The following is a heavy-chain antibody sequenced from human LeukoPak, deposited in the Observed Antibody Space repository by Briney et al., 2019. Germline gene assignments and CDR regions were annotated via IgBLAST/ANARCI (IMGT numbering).Heavy chain of an antibody. V-gene: IGHV3-23*01. D-gene: IGHD3-16*02. CDR2: ISGSGGST. CDR3: ALNGREVPSGAFDI. J-gene: IGHJ3*02. Sequence: PGGSLRLSCAASGFPFSNYAMSWVRQAPGKGLEWVSAISGSGGSTYYEDSVKGRFTISRDNSKNTLYLQMNSLRAEDTAVYYCALNGREVPSGAFDIWGQGTMVTVSS. CDR1: GFPFSNYA.